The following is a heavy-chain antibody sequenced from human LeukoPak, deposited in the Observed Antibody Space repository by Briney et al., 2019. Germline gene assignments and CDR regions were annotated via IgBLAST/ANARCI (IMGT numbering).Heavy chain of an antibody. Sequence: ASVKVSCKASGYTFTSYYMHWVRQAPGQGLEWMGIINPSGGSTSYAQKFQGRVTITADESTSTAYMELSSLRSEDTAVYYCARAFYGDYGDDYWGQGTLVTVSS. V-gene: IGHV1-46*01. CDR2: INPSGGST. CDR3: ARAFYGDYGDDY. J-gene: IGHJ4*02. CDR1: GYTFTSYY. D-gene: IGHD4-17*01.